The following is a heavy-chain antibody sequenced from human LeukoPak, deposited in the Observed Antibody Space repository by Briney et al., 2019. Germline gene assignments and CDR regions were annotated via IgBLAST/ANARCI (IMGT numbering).Heavy chain of an antibody. CDR2: IYSGGST. J-gene: IGHJ4*02. D-gene: IGHD5-12*01. CDR3: ARESGYDYSFDY. V-gene: IGHV3-66*01. Sequence: GGSLRLSCEASGFTFTTYSMTWVRQAPGKGLEWVSVIYSGGSTYYADSVKGRFTISRDNSKNTLYLQMNSLRAEDTAVYYCARESGYDYSFDYWGQGTLVTVSS. CDR1: GFTFTTYS.